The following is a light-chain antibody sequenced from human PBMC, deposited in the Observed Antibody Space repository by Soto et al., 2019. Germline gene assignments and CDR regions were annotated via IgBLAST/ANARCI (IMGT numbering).Light chain of an antibody. CDR1: QSVLDNSKTY. CDR2: WAS. J-gene: IGKJ1*01. Sequence: DIVMTQSPESLAVSLGEKATINCKSSQSVLDNSKTYLAWYQQKPGQPPKLLIYWASTRVSGVPDRFSGSGSGTDFTLTISSLQAEDVAVYYCQRYFGLPWTFGQGTKVEI. V-gene: IGKV4-1*01. CDR3: QRYFGLPWT.